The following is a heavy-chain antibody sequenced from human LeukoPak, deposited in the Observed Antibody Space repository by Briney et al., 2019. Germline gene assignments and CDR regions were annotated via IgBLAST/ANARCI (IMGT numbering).Heavy chain of an antibody. J-gene: IGHJ6*03. CDR3: ARSRDGGYHYYYYMDV. V-gene: IGHV3-7*01. CDR1: GFTFSSYW. Sequence: PGGSLRLSCAASGFTFSSYWMSWVRQAPGKGLEWVANIKQDGSEKYYVDSVKGRFTISRDNAKNSLYLQMNSLRAEDTAVYYCARSRDGGYHYYYYMDVWGKGTTVTVSS. D-gene: IGHD4-23*01. CDR2: IKQDGSEK.